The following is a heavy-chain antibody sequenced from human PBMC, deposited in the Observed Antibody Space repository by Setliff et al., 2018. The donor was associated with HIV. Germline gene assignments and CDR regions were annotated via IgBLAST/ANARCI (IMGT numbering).Heavy chain of an antibody. D-gene: IGHD3-3*01. Sequence: WASVKVSCKASGYTFTSYYMHWVRQAPGQGLEWTGWINAGNGNTKCSQKFQGRVTITRDTSASTAYMELSSLRSDDTAVYYCAREIRNYDFWSGYWEDHYFDSWGQGTLVNVSS. CDR1: GYTFTSYY. CDR2: INAGNGNT. J-gene: IGHJ4*02. V-gene: IGHV1-3*01. CDR3: AREIRNYDFWSGYWEDHYFDS.